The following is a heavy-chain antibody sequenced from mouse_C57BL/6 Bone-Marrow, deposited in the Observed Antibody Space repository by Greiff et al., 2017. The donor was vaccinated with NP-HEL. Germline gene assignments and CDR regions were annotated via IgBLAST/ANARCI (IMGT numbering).Heavy chain of an antibody. CDR2: IDPSDSET. CDR1: GYTFTSYW. V-gene: IGHV1-52*01. CDR3: ARWRRSNYVGDFDV. Sequence: QVQLQQPGAELVRPGSSVKLSCKASGYTFTSYWMHWVKQRPIQGLEWIGNIDPSDSETHYNQKFKDKATLTVDKASSTAYKQLSSLTSEDSAVYYYARWRRSNYVGDFDVWGTGTTVTVSS. D-gene: IGHD2-5*01. J-gene: IGHJ1*03.